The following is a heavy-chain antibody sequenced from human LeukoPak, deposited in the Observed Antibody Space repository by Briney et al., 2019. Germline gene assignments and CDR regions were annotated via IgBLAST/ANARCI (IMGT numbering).Heavy chain of an antibody. CDR3: AREDDWNYEDY. D-gene: IGHD1-7*01. J-gene: IGHJ4*02. V-gene: IGHV3-11*04. CDR2: ISSSSSTI. Sequence: GGSLRLSCAASGFTFSDYYMSWIRQAPGKGLEWVSYISSSSSTIYYADSVKGRFTISRDNAKNSLYLQMNSLRAEDTAIYYCAREDDWNYEDYWGQGTLVTVSS. CDR1: GFTFSDYY.